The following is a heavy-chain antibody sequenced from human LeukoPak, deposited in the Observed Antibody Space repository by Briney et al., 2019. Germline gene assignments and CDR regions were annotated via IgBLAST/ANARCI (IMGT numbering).Heavy chain of an antibody. CDR3: ARVKAGYYYYMDV. CDR2: IYSGGST. D-gene: IGHD3-10*01. Sequence: GGSLRLSCAASGFTVSSSYMSWVRQAPGKGLEWVSVIYSGGSTYYADSVMGRFTISRDNSKNTLYLQMNSLRAEDTAVYYCARVKAGYYYYMDVWGKGTTVTVSS. CDR1: GFTVSSSY. V-gene: IGHV3-53*01. J-gene: IGHJ6*03.